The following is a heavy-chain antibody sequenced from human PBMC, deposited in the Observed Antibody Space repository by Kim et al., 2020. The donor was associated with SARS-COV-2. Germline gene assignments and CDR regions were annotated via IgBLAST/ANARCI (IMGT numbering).Heavy chain of an antibody. CDR2: INPSGGST. CDR1: GYTFTSYY. J-gene: IGHJ5*02. V-gene: IGHV1-46*01. D-gene: IGHD1-26*01. Sequence: ASVKVSCKASGYTFTSYYMHWVRQAPGQGLEWMGIINPSGGSTSYAQKFQGRVTMTRDTSTSTVYMELSSLRSEDTAVYYCATGRVGVHARHSWFDPWGQGTLVTVSS. CDR3: ATGRVGVHARHSWFDP.